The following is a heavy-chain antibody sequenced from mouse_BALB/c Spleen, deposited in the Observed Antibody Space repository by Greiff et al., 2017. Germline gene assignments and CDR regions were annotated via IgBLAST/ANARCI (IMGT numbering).Heavy chain of an antibody. CDR1: GFTFSSYT. J-gene: IGHJ3*01. CDR2: ISSGGSYT. D-gene: IGHD2-1*01. Sequence: EVKLMESGGGLVKPGGSLKLSCAASGFTFSSYTMSWVRQTPEKRLEWVATISSGGSYTYYPDSVKGRFTISRDNAKNTLYLQMSSLKSEDTAMYYCTRGDGNYPFAYWGQGTLVTVSA. V-gene: IGHV5-6-4*01. CDR3: TRGDGNYPFAY.